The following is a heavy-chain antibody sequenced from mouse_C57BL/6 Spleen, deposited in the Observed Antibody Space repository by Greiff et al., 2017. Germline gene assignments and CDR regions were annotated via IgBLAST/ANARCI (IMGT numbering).Heavy chain of an antibody. D-gene: IGHD2-3*01. Sequence: DVLLVESGGGLVKPGGSLKLSCAASGFTFSDYGMHWVRQAPEKGLEWVAYISSGSSTIYYADTVKGRFTISRDKAKNTLFLQMTSLRAEDTAIYYCASDDYYPLDYRGQATTRT. J-gene: IGHJ2*01. CDR1: GFTFSDYG. V-gene: IGHV5-17*01. CDR2: ISSGSSTI. CDR3: ASDDYYPLDY.